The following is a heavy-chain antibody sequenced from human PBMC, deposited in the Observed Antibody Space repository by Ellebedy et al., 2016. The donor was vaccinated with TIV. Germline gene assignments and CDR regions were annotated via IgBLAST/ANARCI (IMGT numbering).Heavy chain of an antibody. CDR2: INPDSGDT. J-gene: IGHJ5*02. V-gene: IGHV1-2*04. CDR3: ARDKYTKEGFDP. CDR1: GFSFTGYY. Sequence: AASVKVSCKASGFSFTGYYIHWVRQAPGQGLEWMGWINPDSGDTNYAQKFQGWVTLTRDTSISTAYMELSRLTSDDTAIYYCARDKYTKEGFDPWGQGTLVTVSS. D-gene: IGHD2-8*01.